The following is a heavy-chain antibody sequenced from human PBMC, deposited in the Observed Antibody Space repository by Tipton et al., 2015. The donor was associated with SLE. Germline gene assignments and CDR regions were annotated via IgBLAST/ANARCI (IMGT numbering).Heavy chain of an antibody. V-gene: IGHV4-30-2*01. J-gene: IGHJ4*02. D-gene: IGHD2-21*01. CDR3: VRCSRDQDFGRDWVAY. CDR2: IYHSENT. CDR1: GGSISSILYS. Sequence: TLSLTCAVSGGSISSILYSWSWIRQPSGKGLEWIGNIYHSENTYYNPSLKSRATISLDRSKNQFSLKLSSVTAADTAVCYCVRCSRDQDFGRDWVAYWSQRRLVTVSS.